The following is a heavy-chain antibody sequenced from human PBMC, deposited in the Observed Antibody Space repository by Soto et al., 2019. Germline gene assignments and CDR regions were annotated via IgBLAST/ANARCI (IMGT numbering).Heavy chain of an antibody. D-gene: IGHD1-26*01. J-gene: IGHJ4*02. CDR3: VRGGGVGTTWGYY. V-gene: IGHV3-48*02. CDR2: IRSDETIV. Sequence: EVQVVASGGGLVQPGGSLRLSCEGFGYTFRGYGMTWVRQAPGNGLECVSYIRSDETIVNYADSVKGRFTISRDSAKNSLFLQMNSLRDEDTAVYYCVRGGGVGTTWGYYWGQGAQVTVSS. CDR1: GYTFRGYG.